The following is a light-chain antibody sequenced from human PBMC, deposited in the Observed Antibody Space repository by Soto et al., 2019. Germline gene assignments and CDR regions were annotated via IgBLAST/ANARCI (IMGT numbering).Light chain of an antibody. CDR3: QQYNNWPFIT. CDR2: GAS. Sequence: IVMTQSPDTLSVSPWGRATLSCSASQSVRGNLAWYQQRPGQSPRLLIYGASSRAAGIPARFSGSGSGTEFTLSISSLQSEDFAVYYCQQYNNWPFITFGQGTRLEIK. V-gene: IGKV3-15*01. CDR1: QSVRGN. J-gene: IGKJ5*01.